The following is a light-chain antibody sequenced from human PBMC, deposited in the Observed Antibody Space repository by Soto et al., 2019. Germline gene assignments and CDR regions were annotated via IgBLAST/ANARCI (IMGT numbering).Light chain of an antibody. CDR2: DAS. Sequence: EIVLTQSPGILYLSPGDRATLSCRASQTISSGFLAWYQQKVGQAPRLLIYDASNRATGVPDRFSGSGSGTDFTLTISSLEPEDFAVYYCQHRANWPLTFGPGTKVDIK. V-gene: IGKV3D-20*02. CDR1: QTISSGF. CDR3: QHRANWPLT. J-gene: IGKJ3*01.